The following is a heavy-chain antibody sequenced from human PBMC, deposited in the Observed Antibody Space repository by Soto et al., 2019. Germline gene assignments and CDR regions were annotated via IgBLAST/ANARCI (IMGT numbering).Heavy chain of an antibody. CDR1: GFTFSIYA. Sequence: PGGALRLSCAASGFTFSIYAMHWVRQAPGKGLEWGALISYDGSDKDYADSVKGRFTISRDNSKNTLYLQMNSLRAEDTAVYYCAKEGQYNWFLDYWGQGTLVSVSS. J-gene: IGHJ4*02. V-gene: IGHV3-30-3*01. CDR3: AKEGQYNWFLDY. CDR2: ISYDGSDK. D-gene: IGHD1-1*01.